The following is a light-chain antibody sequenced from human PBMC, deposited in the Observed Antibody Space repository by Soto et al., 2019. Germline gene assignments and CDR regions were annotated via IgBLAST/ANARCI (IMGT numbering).Light chain of an antibody. CDR3: HQYGSAPWP. CDR2: GAS. CDR1: QSVTSTY. Sequence: ENVLTQSPGTLSLSPGERATFSCRASQSVTSTYLAWYQQKPGQAPRLLIYGASSRATGIPDRFSGSGSGTDFTLTIGRLEPEDFAVYYCHQYGSAPWPFGQGTKVEIK. J-gene: IGKJ1*01. V-gene: IGKV3-20*01.